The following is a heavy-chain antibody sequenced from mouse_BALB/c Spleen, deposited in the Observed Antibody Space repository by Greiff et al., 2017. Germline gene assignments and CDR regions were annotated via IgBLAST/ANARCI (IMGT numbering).Heavy chain of an antibody. J-gene: IGHJ2*01. D-gene: IGHD3-2*01. CDR3: ARELDSSGYYFDY. CDR1: GFNIKDTY. CDR2: IDPANGNT. Sequence: VHVKQSGAELVKPGASVKLSCTASGFNIKDTYMHWVKQRPEQGLEWIGRIDPANGNTKYDPKFQGKATITADTSSNTAYLQLSSLTSEDTAVYYCARELDSSGYYFDYWGQGTTLTVSS. V-gene: IGHV14-3*02.